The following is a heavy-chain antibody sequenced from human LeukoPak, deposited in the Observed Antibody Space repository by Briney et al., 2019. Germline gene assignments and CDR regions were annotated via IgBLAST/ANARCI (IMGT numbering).Heavy chain of an antibody. D-gene: IGHD2-21*01. Sequence: GGSLRLSCVGSGFTFRSHAMSWVRQAPEKGLEFVSGIYENGGTTYYADSVKGRFSISRDNSKNTLYLQMDSLRGEDTAVYYCAKDFRIGYSAHFDYWGQGTLVTVSS. CDR2: IYENGGTT. CDR3: AKDFRIGYSAHFDY. V-gene: IGHV3-23*01. CDR1: GFTFRSHA. J-gene: IGHJ4*02.